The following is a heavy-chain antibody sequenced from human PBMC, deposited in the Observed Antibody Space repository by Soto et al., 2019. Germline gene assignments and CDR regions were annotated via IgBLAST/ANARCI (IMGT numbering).Heavy chain of an antibody. J-gene: IGHJ6*03. CDR3: ARGELRFLEWLLYPGAYYYYMDV. D-gene: IGHD3-3*01. CDR1: GYTFTSYD. V-gene: IGHV1-8*01. CDR2: MNPNSGNT. Sequence: GASVKVSCKASGYTFTSYDINWVRQATGQGLEWMGWMNPNSGNTGYAQKFQGRVTMTRNTSISTAYMELSSLRSEDTAVYYCARGELRFLEWLLYPGAYYYYMDVWGKGTTVTVSS.